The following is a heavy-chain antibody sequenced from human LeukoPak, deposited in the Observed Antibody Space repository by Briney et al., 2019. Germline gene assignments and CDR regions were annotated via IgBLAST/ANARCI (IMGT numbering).Heavy chain of an antibody. D-gene: IGHD3-10*01. CDR3: ARYGSGSYHFDC. CDR1: GGSISNYY. J-gene: IGHJ4*02. Sequence: SETLSLTCTVSGGSISNYYWSWIRQPPGKGLEWIGYVYYSGSTKYNPSLKSRVTFSVDTSKNQFSLKLNSVTAADTAVYYCARYGSGSYHFDCWGLGTLVTVSS. V-gene: IGHV4-59*01. CDR2: VYYSGST.